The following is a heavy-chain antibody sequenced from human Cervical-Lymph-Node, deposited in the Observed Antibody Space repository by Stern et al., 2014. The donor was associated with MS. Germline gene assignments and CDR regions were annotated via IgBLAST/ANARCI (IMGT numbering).Heavy chain of an antibody. Sequence: QVQLVQSGAEVKKPGASVKVSCKASGYTFPNYGISWVRQAPGQGLECMGWISTYTGDTHYAQKFQGRVTMTTDTSTTTAYMELRSLRSDDTAVYYCARDVVIVVALHNWFDPWGQGTLVTVSS. CDR2: ISTYTGDT. CDR3: ARDVVIVVALHNWFDP. V-gene: IGHV1-18*01. CDR1: GYTFPNYG. J-gene: IGHJ5*02. D-gene: IGHD2-15*01.